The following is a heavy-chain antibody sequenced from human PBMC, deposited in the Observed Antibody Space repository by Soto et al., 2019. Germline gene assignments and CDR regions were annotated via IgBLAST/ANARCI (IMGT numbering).Heavy chain of an antibody. V-gene: IGHV1-69*13. CDR1: GGTFSSYA. D-gene: IGHD3-10*01. CDR2: IIPIFGTA. CDR3: ARAQPMVRGVIMSVSWFDP. Sequence: SVKVSCKASGGTFSSYAISWVRQAPGQGLEWMGGIIPIFGTANYAQKFQGRVTITADESTSTAYMELSSLRSEDTAVYYCARAQPMVRGVIMSVSWFDPWGQGTLVTVSS. J-gene: IGHJ5*02.